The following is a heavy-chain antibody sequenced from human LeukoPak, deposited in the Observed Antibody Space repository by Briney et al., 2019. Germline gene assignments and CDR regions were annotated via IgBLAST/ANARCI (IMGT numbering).Heavy chain of an antibody. J-gene: IGHJ4*02. D-gene: IGHD3-22*01. Sequence: GESLKISCKGSGYSFTSYWIGWGRPMPGKGLEWMGIIYPGDSDTSYSPSFQGQVTISADKSISTAYLQWSSLKASDTAMYYCARRGDSSGYMYYFDYWGQGTLVTVSS. V-gene: IGHV5-51*01. CDR1: GYSFTSYW. CDR3: ARRGDSSGYMYYFDY. CDR2: IYPGDSDT.